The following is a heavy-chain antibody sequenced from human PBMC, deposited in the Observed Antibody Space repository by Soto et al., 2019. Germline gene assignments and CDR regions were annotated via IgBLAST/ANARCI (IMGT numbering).Heavy chain of an antibody. CDR3: GRTVTLDS. CDR2: TSGSGGST. J-gene: IGHJ4*02. Sequence: EVQLLESGGGLVQPGGSLRLSCAASGVTFSSNAMSWARQAPGKGLEWVSTTSGSGGSTYYADSVRGRFTISRDNAKNTLYLQMNNLRAEDTALYYCGRTVTLDSWGQGTLVTVSS. CDR1: GVTFSSNA. V-gene: IGHV3-23*01. D-gene: IGHD4-17*01.